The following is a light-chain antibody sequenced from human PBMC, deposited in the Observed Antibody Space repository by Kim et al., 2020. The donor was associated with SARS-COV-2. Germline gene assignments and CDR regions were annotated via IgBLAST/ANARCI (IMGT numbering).Light chain of an antibody. CDR3: QHYGSLPFT. CDR2: GAS. V-gene: IGKV3-20*01. Sequence: SPGEIATLSCRASQSVSSNYLTWYQQKPGQAPRLLIYGASTRATGIPDKFAGSGSGTDFTLTISRLEPEDFAVYYCQHYGSLPFTFGPGTKVDIK. J-gene: IGKJ3*01. CDR1: QSVSSNY.